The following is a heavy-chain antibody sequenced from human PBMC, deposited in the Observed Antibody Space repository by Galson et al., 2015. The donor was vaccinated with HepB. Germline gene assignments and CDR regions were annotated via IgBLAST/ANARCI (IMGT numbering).Heavy chain of an antibody. CDR1: GYSFTSYW. Sequence: QSGAEVKKPGESLRISCKGSGYSFTSYWISWVRQMPGKGLEWMGRIDPSDSYTNYSPSFQGHVTISADKSISTAYLQWSSLKASDTAMYYCARLARGSRYYYDSSGYYYYYYGMDVWGQGTTVTVSS. CDR2: IDPSDSYT. J-gene: IGHJ6*02. CDR3: ARLARGSRYYYDSSGYYYYYYGMDV. V-gene: IGHV5-10-1*01. D-gene: IGHD3-22*01.